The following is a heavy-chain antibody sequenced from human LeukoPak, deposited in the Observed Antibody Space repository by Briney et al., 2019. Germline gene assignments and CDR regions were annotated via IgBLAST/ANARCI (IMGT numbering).Heavy chain of an antibody. Sequence: SETLSLTCTVSGGSISSSYYYWGWIRQPPGKGLGWIGSIYNSGSTHYNPSLKSRVTISVDTSKNQFSLQLNSVTPEDTAVYYCARGGSSSSGWFDPWGQGTLVTVSS. J-gene: IGHJ5*02. CDR2: IYNSGST. CDR3: ARGGSSSSGWFDP. V-gene: IGHV4-39*01. CDR1: GGSISSSYYY. D-gene: IGHD6-6*01.